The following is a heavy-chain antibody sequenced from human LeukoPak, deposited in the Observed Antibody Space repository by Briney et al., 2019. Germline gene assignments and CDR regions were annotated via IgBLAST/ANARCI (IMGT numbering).Heavy chain of an antibody. J-gene: IGHJ4*02. Sequence: ASVKVSCKASGGTFCSYAISWVRQAPAQALEWMGRIIPIFGTANYAQKFQGRVTITTDESTSTAYMELSSLRSEDTAVYYCARPKSQGATGNYFDYWGQGTLVTVSS. CDR1: GGTFCSYA. V-gene: IGHV1-69*05. D-gene: IGHD1-26*01. CDR3: ARPKSQGATGNYFDY. CDR2: IIPIFGTA.